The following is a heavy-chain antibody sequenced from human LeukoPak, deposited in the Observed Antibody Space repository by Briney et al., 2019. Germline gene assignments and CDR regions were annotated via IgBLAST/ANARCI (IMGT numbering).Heavy chain of an antibody. Sequence: PSETLSLTCTVSDYTISSGYYWGWIRQPPGKGLGWIGTIYHSGSSYYNPSLKSRFTMSVDTSKNQFSLRLSYVSAADTAVYYCARGTGWSYYFDYWGQGTLVTVSS. J-gene: IGHJ4*02. CDR2: IYHSGSS. CDR3: ARGTGWSYYFDY. V-gene: IGHV4-38-2*02. D-gene: IGHD6-19*01. CDR1: DYTISSGYY.